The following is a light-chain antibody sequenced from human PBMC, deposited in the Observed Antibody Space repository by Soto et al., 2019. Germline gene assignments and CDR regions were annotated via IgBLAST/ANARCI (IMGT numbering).Light chain of an antibody. V-gene: IGKV1-5*01. CDR2: AAS. J-gene: IGKJ1*01. CDR1: QNVGSW. CDR3: QQYHTYWT. Sequence: DIQMTQSPSTLSASVGDRVIITCRASQNVGSWLAWYQQKPVKAPNLLIYAASTLQTGVPFRFSGSGFATEFTLTISSLQPDDFATYYCQQYHTYWTFGQGTKVEIK.